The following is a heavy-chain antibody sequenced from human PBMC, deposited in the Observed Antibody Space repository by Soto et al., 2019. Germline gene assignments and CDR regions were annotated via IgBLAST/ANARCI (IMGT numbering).Heavy chain of an antibody. CDR1: GGSISSYY. CDR3: ARHGRWHDLDI. J-gene: IGHJ3*02. D-gene: IGHD1-1*01. CDR2: TYYSGST. V-gene: IGHV4-59*08. Sequence: QVQLQESGPGLVKPSETLSLTCTVSGGSISSYYWSWIRQPPGKGLEWIGYTYYSGSTNYNPSLKSRVTISVDTSKNQFSLKLSSVTAADTAVYYCARHGRWHDLDIWGQGTMVTVSS.